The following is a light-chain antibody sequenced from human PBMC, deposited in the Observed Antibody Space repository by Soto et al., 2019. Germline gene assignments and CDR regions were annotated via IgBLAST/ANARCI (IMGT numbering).Light chain of an antibody. CDR3: CSYAGSSTPWV. CDR1: SSDVGSYNL. CDR2: EVS. J-gene: IGLJ3*02. V-gene: IGLV2-23*02. Sequence: QSALTQPASVSGSPGQSITISCTGTSSDVGSYNLVSWYQQHPGKAPKLMIYEVSKRPSGVSNRFSGSKSGNTASLTISGLQAEDEADYYCCSYAGSSTPWVFGGGTKLT.